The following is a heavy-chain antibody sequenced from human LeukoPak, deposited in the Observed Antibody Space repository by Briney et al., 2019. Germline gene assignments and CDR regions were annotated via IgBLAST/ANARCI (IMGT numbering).Heavy chain of an antibody. CDR1: GGSFSGYY. CDR3: ARDYGGATTFDY. V-gene: IGHV4-34*01. D-gene: IGHD1-26*01. Sequence: SETLSLTCAVYGGSFSGYYWSWIRQPPGKGLEWIGEINHSGSTNYNPSLKSRVTISVDTSKNQFSLKLSSVTAADTAVYYCARDYGGATTFDYWGQGTLVTVSS. J-gene: IGHJ4*02. CDR2: INHSGST.